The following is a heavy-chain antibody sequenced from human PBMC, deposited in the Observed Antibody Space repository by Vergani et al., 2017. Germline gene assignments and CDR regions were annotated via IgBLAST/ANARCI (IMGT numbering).Heavy chain of an antibody. J-gene: IGHJ5*02. CDR1: GGSFSGYY. CDR2: INHSGST. CDR3: ARSSAVAGNWFDP. D-gene: IGHD6-19*01. Sequence: QVQLQQWGAGLLKPSETLSLPCAVYGGSFSGYYWSWIRQPPGKGLEWIGEINHSGSTNYNPSLKSRVTISVDTSKNQFSLKLSSVTAADTAVYYCARSSAVAGNWFDPWGQGTLVTVSS. V-gene: IGHV4-34*01.